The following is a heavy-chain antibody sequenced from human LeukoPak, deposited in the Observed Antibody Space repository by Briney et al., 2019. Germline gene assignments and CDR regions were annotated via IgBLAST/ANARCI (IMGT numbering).Heavy chain of an antibody. J-gene: IGHJ4*02. CDR2: ISSSSSTI. CDR1: GFTFSSYS. Sequence: GGSLRLSCAASGFTFSSYSMNWVRQAPGKGLERVSYISSSSSTINYADSVKGRFTISRDNAKNSVYLQMNSLRAEDTAVYYCARDLGYSYGPFDYWGQGTLVTVSS. D-gene: IGHD5-18*01. V-gene: IGHV3-48*04. CDR3: ARDLGYSYGPFDY.